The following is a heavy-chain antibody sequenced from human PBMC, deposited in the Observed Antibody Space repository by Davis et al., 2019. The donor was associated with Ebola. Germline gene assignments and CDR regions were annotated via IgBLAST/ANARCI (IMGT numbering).Heavy chain of an antibody. V-gene: IGHV4-59*08. D-gene: IGHD5-12*01. CDR2: IYYSGST. CDR1: GGSISSYY. J-gene: IGHJ5*02. CDR3: ARLRRSDWGYGPPRFDP. Sequence: PSETLSLTCTVSGGSISSYYWSWIRQPPGKGLEWIGYIYYSGSTNYNPSLKSRVTISVDTSKNQFSLKLSSVTAADTAVYYCARLRRSDWGYGPPRFDPWGQGTLVTVSS.